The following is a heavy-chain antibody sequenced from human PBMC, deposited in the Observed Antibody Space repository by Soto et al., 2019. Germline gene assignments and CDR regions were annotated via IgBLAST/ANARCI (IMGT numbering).Heavy chain of an antibody. D-gene: IGHD5-12*01. V-gene: IGHV1-18*04. Sequence: ASVKVSCKASGYTFTSYGISWVRQAPGQGLEWMGWIGAYNGNTNYAQKLQGRVTMTTDTSTSTAYMELRSLRSDDTAVYYCAIIGYSGYDLGYWGQGTLVTVSS. CDR1: GYTFTSYG. CDR3: AIIGYSGYDLGY. CDR2: IGAYNGNT. J-gene: IGHJ4*02.